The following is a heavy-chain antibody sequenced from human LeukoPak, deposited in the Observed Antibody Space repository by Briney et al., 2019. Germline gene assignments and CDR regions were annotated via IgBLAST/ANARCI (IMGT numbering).Heavy chain of an antibody. CDR3: ARGHHFDILTGYPIYYYYGMDV. CDR2: MNPNSGIT. CDR1: GYTFTSYE. V-gene: IGHV1-8*02. Sequence: GASVKVSCKASGYTFTSYEINWVRQATGQGLEWMGWMNPNSGITGFAQKFQGRVTMTRNTSITTVYMELSSLRYEDSAVYYCARGHHFDILTGYPIYYYYGMDVWGQGTTVTVSS. D-gene: IGHD3-9*01. J-gene: IGHJ6*02.